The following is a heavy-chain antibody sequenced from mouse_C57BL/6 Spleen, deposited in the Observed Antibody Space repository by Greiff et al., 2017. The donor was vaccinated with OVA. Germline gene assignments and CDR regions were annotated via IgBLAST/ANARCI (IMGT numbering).Heavy chain of an antibody. V-gene: IGHV1-15*01. D-gene: IGHD2-3*01. CDR1: GYTFTDYE. J-gene: IGHJ1*03. CDR2: IDPETGGT. Sequence: VQLQQSGAELVRPGASVTLSCKASGYTFTDYEMHWVKQTPVHGLEWIGAIDPETGGTAYNQKFKGKAILTADKSSSTAYMELRSLTSEDSAVYYCTRWLLRTYWYFDVWGTGTTVTVSS. CDR3: TRWLLRTYWYFDV.